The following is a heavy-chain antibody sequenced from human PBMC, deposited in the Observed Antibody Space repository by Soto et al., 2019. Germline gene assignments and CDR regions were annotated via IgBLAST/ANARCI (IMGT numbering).Heavy chain of an antibody. J-gene: IGHJ4*02. CDR3: TRGLLTDFFDY. Sequence: GGSLRLSCAASGFTFSDYAMHWVRQAPGKGLEWVAVVSHDGRNTHYADSVKGRFTISRDSSKNTLYLQVNSLRNDDTAVYYCTRGLLTDFFDYWGQGALVTVSS. CDR1: GFTFSDYA. D-gene: IGHD2-15*01. CDR2: VSHDGRNT. V-gene: IGHV3-30*03.